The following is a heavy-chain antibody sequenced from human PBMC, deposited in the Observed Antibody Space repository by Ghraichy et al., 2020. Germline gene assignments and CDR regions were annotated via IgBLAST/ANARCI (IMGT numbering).Heavy chain of an antibody. CDR1: GDSVSSNSVA. CDR2: TYYRSKWYN. Sequence: SLNISLTCAISGDSVSSNSVAWNWIRQSPSRGLEWLGRTYYRSKWYNDYAVSVKSRITINPDTSKNQFSLQLNSVTPEDTAVYYCSSEGRRALDYWGQGTLVTVSS. J-gene: IGHJ4*02. CDR3: SSEGRRALDY. V-gene: IGHV6-1*01.